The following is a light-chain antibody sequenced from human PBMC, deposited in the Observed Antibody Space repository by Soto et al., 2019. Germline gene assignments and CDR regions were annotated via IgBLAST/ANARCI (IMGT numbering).Light chain of an antibody. CDR1: QSISSY. V-gene: IGKV1-39*01. J-gene: IGKJ3*01. CDR3: QQSYSTPQIT. Sequence: DIQMTQSPSSLSASVGDRVTITCRSSQSISSYLNWYQQKPGKAPKLLIYAASSLQSGVPSRFSGSGSGTDFTLTISSLQPEDFATYYCQQSYSTPQITFGPGTKVDN. CDR2: AAS.